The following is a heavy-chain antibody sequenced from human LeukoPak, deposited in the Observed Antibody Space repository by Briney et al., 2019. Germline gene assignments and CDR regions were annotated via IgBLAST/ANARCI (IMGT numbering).Heavy chain of an antibody. V-gene: IGHV3-33*01. CDR2: IWYDGNNN. Sequence: PGGSVRFSCPAAGSTFSGSGMHWVRQAPGKGLGWVAVIWYDGNNNYYADSVKGRFTISRDNSKNTLHLQMNSLRAEDTAVYYCARNHGYSFDSCGQGTLVSVSS. CDR3: ARNHGYSFDS. J-gene: IGHJ4*02. D-gene: IGHD3-10*01. CDR1: GSTFSGSG.